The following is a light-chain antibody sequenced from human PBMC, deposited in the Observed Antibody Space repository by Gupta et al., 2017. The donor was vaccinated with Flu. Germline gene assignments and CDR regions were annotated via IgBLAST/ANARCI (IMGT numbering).Light chain of an antibody. Sequence: ALPQPASGSGSPGRPITISCTGTSSDIGTYNYVSWYQQHPGKAPELMIFDVNNRPSGVPTRFSGSKSGTTASLTIIGLQAEDEAVYFCTSSTNNNNRCVFGGGTKVTVL. V-gene: IGLV2-14*03. CDR1: SSDIGTYNY. CDR2: DVN. CDR3: TSSTNNNNRCV. J-gene: IGLJ2*01.